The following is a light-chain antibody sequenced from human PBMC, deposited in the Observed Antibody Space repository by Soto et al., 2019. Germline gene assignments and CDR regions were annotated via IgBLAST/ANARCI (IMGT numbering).Light chain of an antibody. J-gene: IGLJ7*01. V-gene: IGLV1-44*01. CDR3: ATWVDSLNGQV. CDR1: SSNIGSNP. CDR2: TNS. Sequence: QSVLTQPPSASGTPGQRVTISCSGSSSNIGSNPVNWYQQLPGTTPKLLIYTNSQRPSGVPDRFSGSKSGTSASLAISGLQSEDEADYYCATWVDSLNGQVFGGGTQLTVL.